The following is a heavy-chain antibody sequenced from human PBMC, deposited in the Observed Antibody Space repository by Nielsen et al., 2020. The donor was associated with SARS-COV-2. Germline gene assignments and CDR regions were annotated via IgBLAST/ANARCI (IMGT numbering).Heavy chain of an antibody. CDR1: GYTLTDLS. Sequence: ASVKVSCKVSGYTLTDLSMHWVRQAPGKGLEWMGGFDPEDGETIYAQKFQGRVTMTEDTSTDTAYMELSSLRSEDTAVYYCAIKTTVTTQKTFDIWGQGTMVTVSS. J-gene: IGHJ3*02. CDR2: FDPEDGET. V-gene: IGHV1-24*01. CDR3: AIKTTVTTQKTFDI. D-gene: IGHD4-17*01.